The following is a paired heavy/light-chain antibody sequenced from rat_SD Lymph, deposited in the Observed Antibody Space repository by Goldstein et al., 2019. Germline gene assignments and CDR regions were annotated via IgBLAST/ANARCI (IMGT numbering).Heavy chain of an antibody. V-gene: IGHV5S23*01. D-gene: IGHD1-12*02. CDR1: GFTFSNYY. J-gene: IGHJ2*01. CDR2: ITNSGGST. Sequence: EVQLVESGGGLVQPGRSLKLSCAASGFTFSNYYMAWVRQAPTKGLEWVASITNSGGSTYYRDSVKGRFTISRDNAKSTLYLQMDSLRSEDTATYYCTRDRGMVLITKLYFDYWGQGVMVTVSS. CDR3: TRDRGMVLITKLYFDY.
Light chain of an antibody. CDR2: DTS. V-gene: IGKV4S12*01. J-gene: IGKJ2-1*01. CDR1: SSVSY. Sequence: EIVLTQSPTTMAASPGEKVTITCRASSSVSYMHWFQQKSGTSPKPWIYDTSKLASGVPDRFSGSGSGTSYSLTISSMEAEDAATYYCLQRSSYPPTFGAGTKLELK. CDR3: LQRSSYPPT.